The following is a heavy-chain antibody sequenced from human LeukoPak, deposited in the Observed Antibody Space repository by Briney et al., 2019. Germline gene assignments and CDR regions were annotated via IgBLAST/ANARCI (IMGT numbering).Heavy chain of an antibody. J-gene: IGHJ4*02. Sequence: PSETLSLTCAVSDCSFRRGYYWGWIRPSPGKGLEWIGSIFHSGSTYYNPSLQSRVTISVDTSKNQFSLKVRSVTATDTAVYYCAREGYDGNSENFDYWGQGTLITVSS. V-gene: IGHV4-38-2*02. CDR2: IFHSGST. D-gene: IGHD4-23*01. CDR1: DCSFRRGYY. CDR3: AREGYDGNSENFDY.